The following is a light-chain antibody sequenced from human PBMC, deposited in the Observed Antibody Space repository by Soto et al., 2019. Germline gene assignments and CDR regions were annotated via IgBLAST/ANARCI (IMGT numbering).Light chain of an antibody. CDR3: HQYNTWPLT. Sequence: EIVMTQSPATLSVSPGDRVTLSCRASQFVRSNSAWYQQKPGQAPRLLISGASLRATGIPARFSGSGYGTEFTLTISSLQSEDFAVYYCHQYNTWPLTFGGGTKV. CDR1: QFVRSN. J-gene: IGKJ4*01. V-gene: IGKV3-15*01. CDR2: GAS.